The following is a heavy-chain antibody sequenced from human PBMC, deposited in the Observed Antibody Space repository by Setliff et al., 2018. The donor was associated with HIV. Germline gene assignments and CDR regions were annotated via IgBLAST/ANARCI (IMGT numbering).Heavy chain of an antibody. CDR3: ARRIDNSGSLPTKNWFDT. CDR1: GGSISSYC. J-gene: IGHJ5*02. D-gene: IGHD3-10*01. V-gene: IGHV4-4*09. CDR2: IFASGSS. Sequence: SETLSLTCTVSGGSISSYCWNWIRQPPGKGLEWIGYIFASGSSLYNPSLQSRVSISIDTSKNQFSLKLSSVTAADTAVYYCARRIDNSGSLPTKNWFDTWGQGRLVTVSS.